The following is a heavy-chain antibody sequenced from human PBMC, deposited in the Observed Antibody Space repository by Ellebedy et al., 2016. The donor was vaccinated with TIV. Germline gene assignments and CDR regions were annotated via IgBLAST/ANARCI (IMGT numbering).Heavy chain of an antibody. CDR3: ARASWDINVNWNDEEDYYYGMDV. CDR2: IIPILGIA. CDR1: GGTFSSYA. V-gene: IGHV1-69*04. D-gene: IGHD1-20*01. Sequence: ASVKVSCKASGGTFSSYAISWVRQAPGQGLEWMGRIIPILGIANYAQKFQGRVTITADKSTSTAYMELSSLRSEDTAVYYCARASWDINVNWNDEEDYYYGMDVWGQGTTVTVSS. J-gene: IGHJ6*02.